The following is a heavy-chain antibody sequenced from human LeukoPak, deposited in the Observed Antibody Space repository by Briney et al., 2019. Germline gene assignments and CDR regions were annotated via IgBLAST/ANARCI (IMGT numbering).Heavy chain of an antibody. V-gene: IGHV4-4*07. Sequence: SETLSLTCTVSGESINPYYWNWIRQPAGKGLEWIGHIYKSGSTNYNPSLKSRVTMSLDTSKNQSALKLRSLTAADTAVYFCARSFLDYMDVWGKGTTVTVSS. CDR3: ARSFLDYMDV. CDR1: GESINPYY. D-gene: IGHD2/OR15-2a*01. CDR2: IYKSGST. J-gene: IGHJ6*03.